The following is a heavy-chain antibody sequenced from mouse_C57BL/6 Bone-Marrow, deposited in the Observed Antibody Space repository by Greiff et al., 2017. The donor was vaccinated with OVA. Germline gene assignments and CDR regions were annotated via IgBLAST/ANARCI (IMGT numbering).Heavy chain of an antibody. D-gene: IGHD2-4*01. V-gene: IGHV5-15*01. Sequence: EVKLMESGGGLVQPGGSLKLSCAASGFTFSDYGMAWVRQAPRKGPEWVAFISNLAYSIYYADTVTGRFTISRENATNTLYLEMSSLRSEDTAMYYCARRVDYDGDAMDYWGQGTSVTVSS. CDR3: ARRVDYDGDAMDY. CDR2: ISNLAYSI. J-gene: IGHJ4*01. CDR1: GFTFSDYG.